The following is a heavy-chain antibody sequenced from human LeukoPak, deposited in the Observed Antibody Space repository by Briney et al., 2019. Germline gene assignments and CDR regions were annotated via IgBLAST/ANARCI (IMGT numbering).Heavy chain of an antibody. Sequence: GGSLRLSCAASGFTFSSYAMSWVRQAPGKGLEWVSAISGSGGSTYYADSVKGRFTISRDNSENTLYLQMNSLTVDDTAVYFCARDYTGYFPWGQGTLVIVSS. D-gene: IGHD3-9*01. J-gene: IGHJ5*02. V-gene: IGHV3-23*01. CDR3: ARDYTGYFP. CDR2: ISGSGGST. CDR1: GFTFSSYA.